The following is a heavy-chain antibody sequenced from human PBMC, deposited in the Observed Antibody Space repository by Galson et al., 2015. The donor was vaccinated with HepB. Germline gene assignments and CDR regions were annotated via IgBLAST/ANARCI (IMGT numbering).Heavy chain of an antibody. V-gene: IGHV3-30*18. CDR1: GFTFSSYG. J-gene: IGHJ6*02. CDR2: ISYDGSNK. CDR3: AKDLLGVAVAAPYYYYGMDV. D-gene: IGHD6-19*01. Sequence: SLRLSCAASGFTFSSYGMHWVRQAPGKGLEWVAVISYDGSNKYYADSVKGRFTISRDNSKNTLYLQMNSLRAEDTAVYYCAKDLLGVAVAAPYYYYGMDVWGQGTTVTVSS.